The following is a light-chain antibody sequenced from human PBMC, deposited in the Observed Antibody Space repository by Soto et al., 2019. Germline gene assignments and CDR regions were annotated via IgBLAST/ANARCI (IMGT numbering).Light chain of an antibody. V-gene: IGLV2-14*01. Sequence: HSSLTQPVSASESHGQSITISCTGTSSDAGGYNYVSWYQQHPGKAPNLMIYEVSNRPSGVSNRFSGSKSGNTASLTISGLQAEDEADYYCSSYTSSSTPYVFGTGTKVTGL. J-gene: IGLJ1*01. CDR1: SSDAGGYNY. CDR3: SSYTSSSTPYV. CDR2: EVS.